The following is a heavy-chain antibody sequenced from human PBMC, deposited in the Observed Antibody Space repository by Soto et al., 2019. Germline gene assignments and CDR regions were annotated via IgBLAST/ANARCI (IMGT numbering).Heavy chain of an antibody. V-gene: IGHV3-30*02. J-gene: IGHJ6*02. CDR3: AKDLQGLYYYDSSGYSRHYYYYYGMAV. CDR1: GLAFSTQS. Sequence: TGGALRLSFVASGLAFSTQSIHLVRPAPGKGPEWVGVIRHDGITTYYSDAVMGRLTLTRENSMNTLYLQMKSLRAEDTAVYYCAKDLQGLYYYDSSGYSRHYYYYYGMAVWGQGTTVTVSS. CDR2: IRHDGITT. D-gene: IGHD3-22*01.